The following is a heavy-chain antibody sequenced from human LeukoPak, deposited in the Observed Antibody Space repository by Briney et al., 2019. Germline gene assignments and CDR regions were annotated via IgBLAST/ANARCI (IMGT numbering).Heavy chain of an antibody. D-gene: IGHD6-13*01. CDR1: GFTFSSYS. CDR2: ISSSSNTI. Sequence: GGSLRLSCAASGFTFSSYSMNWVRQAPGKGLEWVSYISSSSNTIYYADSVKGRFTISRDNAKNSLYLQMNSLRAEDTAVYYCASGSLSVAAAGTWFDPWGQGTLVTVSS. J-gene: IGHJ5*02. CDR3: ASGSLSVAAAGTWFDP. V-gene: IGHV3-48*01.